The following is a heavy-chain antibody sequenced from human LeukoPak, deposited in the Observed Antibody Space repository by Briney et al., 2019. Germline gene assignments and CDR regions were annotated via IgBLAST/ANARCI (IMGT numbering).Heavy chain of an antibody. V-gene: IGHV4-59*01. CDR1: GGSISSYY. CDR3: ARATYYYDSSGYYYYYYMDV. D-gene: IGHD3-22*01. J-gene: IGHJ6*03. Sequence: SETLSLTCTVSGGSISSYYWSWIRQPPGKGLEWIGYIYYSGSTNYNPSLKSRVTISLDTSKNQFSLKLSSVTAADTAVYYCARATYYYDSSGYYYYYYMDVWGKGTTVTVSS. CDR2: IYYSGST.